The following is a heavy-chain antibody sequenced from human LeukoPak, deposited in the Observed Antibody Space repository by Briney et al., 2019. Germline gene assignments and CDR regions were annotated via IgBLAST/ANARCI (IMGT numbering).Heavy chain of an antibody. Sequence: PSQTLSLTCTVSGGSISSGGYYWSWIRQPPGKGLEWIGEINHSGSTNYNPSLKSRVTISVDTSKNQFSLKLSSVTAADTAVYYCARGKASSPFDYWGQGTLVTVSS. CDR2: INHSGST. D-gene: IGHD2-2*01. J-gene: IGHJ4*02. CDR1: GGSISSGGYY. V-gene: IGHV4-30-2*01. CDR3: ARGKASSPFDY.